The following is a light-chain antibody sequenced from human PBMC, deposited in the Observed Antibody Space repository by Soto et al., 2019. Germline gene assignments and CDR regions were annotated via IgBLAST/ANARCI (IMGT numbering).Light chain of an antibody. Sequence: QSVLTQPASVTGSPGQSITISCTGTSRDVGTYNHVSWYQQFPGTAPKLMIYEVTNRPSGVSDRFSGSKSGNTASLTISGLHPEDEADYYCASYTIKKSWVFGGGTKVTVL. CDR2: EVT. CDR3: ASYTIKKSWV. CDR1: SRDVGTYNH. J-gene: IGLJ3*02. V-gene: IGLV2-14*01.